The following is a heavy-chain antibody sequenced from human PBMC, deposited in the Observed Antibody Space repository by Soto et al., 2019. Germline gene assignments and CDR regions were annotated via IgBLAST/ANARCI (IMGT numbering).Heavy chain of an antibody. CDR3: TRANWYSEY. CDR1: RGSISNHY. V-gene: IGHV4-59*11. Sequence: XXTLSLTCSVSRGSISNHYWSWIRQPPGKGMARXGYIYXNGNTNYNHSXXSRVTMSXXTSTNQISLKLTTVTAADTAVYYCTRANWYSEYWGQGTLVTVSS. CDR2: IYXNGNT. J-gene: IGHJ4*02. D-gene: IGHD7-27*01.